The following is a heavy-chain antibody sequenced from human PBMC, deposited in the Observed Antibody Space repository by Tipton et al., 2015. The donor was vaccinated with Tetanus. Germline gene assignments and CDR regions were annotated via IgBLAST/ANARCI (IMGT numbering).Heavy chain of an antibody. V-gene: IGHV3-23*01. J-gene: IGHJ6*02. D-gene: IGHD6-19*01. CDR3: AKCIGRVVAGTSKGYYYGMDV. CDR2: ISGSGGST. CDR1: GFTFSSYA. Sequence: SLRLSCAASGFTFSSYAMSWVRQAPGKGLEWVSAISGSGGSTYYADSVKGRFTISRDNSKNTLYLQMNSLRAEDTAVYYCAKCIGRVVAGTSKGYYYGMDVWGQGTTVTVSS.